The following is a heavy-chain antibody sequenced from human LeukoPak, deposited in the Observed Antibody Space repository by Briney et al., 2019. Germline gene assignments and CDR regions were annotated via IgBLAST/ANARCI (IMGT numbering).Heavy chain of an antibody. Sequence: RSGGSLRLSCVASGFTFSYYYMSWLRQAPGKGLEWVSSISSSSSYIYYADSMKGRFTISRDNAKNSLYLQMNSLRAEDTAVYYCARDALDSSGWYKSFDYWGQGTLVTVSP. CDR3: ARDALDSSGWYKSFDY. CDR2: ISSSSSYI. J-gene: IGHJ4*02. D-gene: IGHD6-19*01. CDR1: GFTFSYYY. V-gene: IGHV3-21*01.